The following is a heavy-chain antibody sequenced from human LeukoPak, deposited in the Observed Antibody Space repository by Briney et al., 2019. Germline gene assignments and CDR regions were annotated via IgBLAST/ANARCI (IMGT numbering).Heavy chain of an antibody. CDR1: GGSISSYY. J-gene: IGHJ4*02. Sequence: KPSETLSLTCTVSGGSISSYYWSWIRQPPGKGLEWIGYIYYSGSTNYNPSLKSRVTISVDTSKNQFSLRLSSVTAADTAVHYCARDSADSNYYFDYWGQGTLVTVSS. V-gene: IGHV4-59*01. CDR2: IYYSGST. D-gene: IGHD4-11*01. CDR3: ARDSADSNYYFDY.